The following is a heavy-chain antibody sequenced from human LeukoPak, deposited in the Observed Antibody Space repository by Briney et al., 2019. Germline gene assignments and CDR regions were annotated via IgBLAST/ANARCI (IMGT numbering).Heavy chain of an antibody. CDR1: GYTFTGHY. CDR2: INPNSGAT. J-gene: IGHJ4*02. D-gene: IGHD3/OR15-3a*01. V-gene: IGHV1-2*02. CDR3: TREDW. Sequence: ASVKVSCKASGYTFTGHYIFWVQQAPGQGLEWMGWINPNSGATNYAQKFQGRVTMTRDTSINTAYMELSSLILDDTAVYFCTREDWWGQGTPVTVS.